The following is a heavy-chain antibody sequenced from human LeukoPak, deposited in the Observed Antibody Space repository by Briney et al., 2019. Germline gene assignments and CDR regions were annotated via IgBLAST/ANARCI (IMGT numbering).Heavy chain of an antibody. Sequence: ASVKVSCKASGYTFTSYYMHWVRQAPGQGLEWMGIITPSGGSTSYAQKFRGRVTMTRDTSTSTVYMELSSLRSEDTAVYYCARAHGHYYDSSGYYPLFDYWGQGTLVTVSS. V-gene: IGHV1-46*01. J-gene: IGHJ4*02. CDR2: ITPSGGST. D-gene: IGHD3-22*01. CDR3: ARAHGHYYDSSGYYPLFDY. CDR1: GYTFTSYY.